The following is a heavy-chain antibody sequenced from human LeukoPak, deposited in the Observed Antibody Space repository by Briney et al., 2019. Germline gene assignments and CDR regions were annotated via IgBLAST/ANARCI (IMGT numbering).Heavy chain of an antibody. Sequence: GGSLRLSCAASGFTFSSYSMNWVRQAPGKGLEWVSSISSSSSYIYYADSVKGRFTISRDNSKNTLYLQMNSLRAEDTAVYYCARDRYSSRLEYFEYWGQGTLVTVSS. D-gene: IGHD6-13*01. J-gene: IGHJ4*02. CDR2: ISSSSSYI. CDR3: ARDRYSSRLEYFEY. V-gene: IGHV3-21*01. CDR1: GFTFSSYS.